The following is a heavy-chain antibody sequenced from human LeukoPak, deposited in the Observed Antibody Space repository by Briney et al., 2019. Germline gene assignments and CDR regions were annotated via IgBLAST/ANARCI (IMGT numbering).Heavy chain of an antibody. D-gene: IGHD3-10*01. V-gene: IGHV4-34*01. CDR2: INHSGST. CDR3: ARGRRWGFGIYAFDI. CDR1: GGSFSGYY. J-gene: IGHJ3*02. Sequence: SETLSLTCAVYGGSFSGYYWSWIRQPPGKGLEWIGEINHSGSTNYNPSLKSRVTISVDTSKNQFSLKLSSVTAADTAVYYCARGRRWGFGIYAFDIWGQGTMVTVSS.